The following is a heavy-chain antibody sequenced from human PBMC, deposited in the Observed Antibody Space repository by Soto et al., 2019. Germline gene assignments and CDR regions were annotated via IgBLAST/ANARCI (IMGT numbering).Heavy chain of an antibody. CDR1: GYTFTGYY. CDR2: INPNSGGT. V-gene: IGHV1-2*04. J-gene: IGHJ4*02. CDR3: ARDPTTHDYSNPDPLFIFDY. Sequence: GASVKVSCKASGYTFTGYYMHCVRQAPGQVLEWMGWINPNSGGTNYAQKFQGWVTMTRDTSISTAYMELGRLRSDDTAVYYCARDPTTHDYSNPDPLFIFDYWGQGTLVTVSS. D-gene: IGHD4-4*01.